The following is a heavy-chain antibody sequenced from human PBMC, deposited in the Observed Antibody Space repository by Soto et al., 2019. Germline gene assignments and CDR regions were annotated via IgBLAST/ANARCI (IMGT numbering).Heavy chain of an antibody. V-gene: IGHV5-51*01. J-gene: IGHJ6*02. Sequence: PWGSLNISWKGAEQTLTDDSVLWVRQMPGKGLEWMGIIYPGDSDTKYNPSFQGQVTISADKSITTTYLRWTSLKASDTAIYYCAASIFYYGMDVWGQGTTVTVSS. CDR2: IYPGDSDT. CDR3: AASIFYYGMDV. CDR1: EQTLTDDS.